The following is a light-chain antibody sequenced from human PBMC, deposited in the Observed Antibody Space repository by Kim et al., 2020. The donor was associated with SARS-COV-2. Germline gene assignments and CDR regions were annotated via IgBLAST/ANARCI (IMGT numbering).Light chain of an antibody. V-gene: IGLV10-54*01. Sequence: QAGLTQPPSVSKGLRETATLTCTGNSNNVCDEGAGWLQQHQGHPPKLLFYRNNNRPSGISERLSASRSGNTASLTITGLQPEDEADYYCSAWDRSLGAWVFGGGTQLTVL. CDR2: RNN. CDR1: SNNVCDEG. J-gene: IGLJ2*01. CDR3: SAWDRSLGAWV.